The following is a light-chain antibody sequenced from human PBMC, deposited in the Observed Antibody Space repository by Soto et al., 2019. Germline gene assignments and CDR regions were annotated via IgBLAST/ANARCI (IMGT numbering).Light chain of an antibody. J-gene: IGKJ4*01. V-gene: IGKV3-20*01. CDR1: QSVSSSY. CDR3: QQYGTSAPT. CDR2: GTS. Sequence: IVLTQSPGTLSLSPGERATLSCRASQSVSSSYLVWYQQRPGQPPRLLIYGTSTRAAGISDRFSGSGSGTDFTLTIYRLEPGDSAVYYCQQYGTSAPTFGGGNKV.